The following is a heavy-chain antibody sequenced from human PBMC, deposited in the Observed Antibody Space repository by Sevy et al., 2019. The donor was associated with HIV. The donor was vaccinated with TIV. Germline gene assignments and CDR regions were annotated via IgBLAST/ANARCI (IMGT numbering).Heavy chain of an antibody. D-gene: IGHD6-13*01. V-gene: IGHV4-39*01. Sequence: SETLSLTCTVSGGSISSSSYYWGGIRQPPGKGLDWIGSIHYSGSTNYNPSLKSRVTISVDTSKNQFFLRLSSVTAADTAVYYCARYIAAVGNNWFDPWGQGTLVTVSS. CDR2: IHYSGST. CDR1: GGSISSSSYY. CDR3: ARYIAAVGNNWFDP. J-gene: IGHJ5*02.